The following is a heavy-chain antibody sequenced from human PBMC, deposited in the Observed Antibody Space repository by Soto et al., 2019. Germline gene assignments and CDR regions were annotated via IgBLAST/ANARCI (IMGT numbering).Heavy chain of an antibody. D-gene: IGHD4-17*01. CDR2: IKSKTDGGTT. CDR1: GFTFSNAW. Sequence: GGSLRLSCAASGFTFSNAWMSWVRQAPGKGLEWVGRIKSKTDGGTTDYAAPVKGRFTISRDDSKNTLYLQMNSLKTEDTAVYYCTTPYDYGGNSDYYYYGMDVWGQGTTVTVSS. V-gene: IGHV3-15*01. CDR3: TTPYDYGGNSDYYYYGMDV. J-gene: IGHJ6*02.